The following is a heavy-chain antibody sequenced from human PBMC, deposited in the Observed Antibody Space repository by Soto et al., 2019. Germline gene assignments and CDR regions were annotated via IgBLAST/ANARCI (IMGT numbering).Heavy chain of an antibody. CDR1: GFSFRSYA. D-gene: IGHD1-26*01. CDR2: ISGSGGST. CDR3: AKNSGSYFDY. Sequence: PGGSLSLSCAASGFSFRSYAISLVRQAPGKGLEWVSAISGSGGSTYYADSVKGRFTISRDNSKNTLYLQMNSLRAEDTAVYYCAKNSGSYFDYWGQGTLVNVSS. J-gene: IGHJ4*02. V-gene: IGHV3-23*01.